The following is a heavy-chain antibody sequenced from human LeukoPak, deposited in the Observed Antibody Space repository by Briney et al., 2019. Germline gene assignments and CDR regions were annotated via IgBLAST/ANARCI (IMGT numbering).Heavy chain of an antibody. CDR2: INHSGSA. Sequence: SETLSLTCAVYGGSFSGYDWSWVRQPPGKGLEWIGEINHSGSANYNPSIKSRVTISVATTKNQFSLKLSSVTAADTAVYYCARGTRGDRSSGGDYWGQGTLVTVSS. CDR1: GGSFSGYD. J-gene: IGHJ4*02. D-gene: IGHD6-6*01. V-gene: IGHV4-34*01. CDR3: ARGTRGDRSSGGDY.